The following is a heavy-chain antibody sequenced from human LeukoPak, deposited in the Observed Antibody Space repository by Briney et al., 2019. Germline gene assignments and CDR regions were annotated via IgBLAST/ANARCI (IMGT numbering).Heavy chain of an antibody. CDR3: ARGWGPSYYRIDY. V-gene: IGHV4-39*07. J-gene: IGHJ4*02. Sequence: ASETLSLTCTVSGGSISSSSYYWGWIRQPPGKGLEWIGEINHSGSTNYNPSLKSRVSISVDRSKNQFSLNLTSVTAADTAVYYCARGWGPSYYRIDYWGQGTLVTVSS. D-gene: IGHD1-26*01. CDR2: INHSGST. CDR1: GGSISSSSYY.